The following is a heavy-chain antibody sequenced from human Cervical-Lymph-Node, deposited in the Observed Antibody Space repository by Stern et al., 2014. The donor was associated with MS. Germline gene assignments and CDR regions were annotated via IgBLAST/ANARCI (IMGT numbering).Heavy chain of an antibody. J-gene: IGHJ5*02. Sequence: QLQLQESGPGLVKASETLSLTCAVSGVSISSSSDYWGWIRQPPGKGLEWIGDTFYDGRTYFNPSLKSRGSMSVDPSKNQFTRRLPSVTAADTAIYYCTRRWVSAGYNGLSGVDPWGPGTLVTVSS. CDR2: TFYDGRT. CDR3: TRRWVSAGYNGLSGVDP. V-gene: IGHV4-39*01. D-gene: IGHD5-12*01. CDR1: GVSISSSSDY.